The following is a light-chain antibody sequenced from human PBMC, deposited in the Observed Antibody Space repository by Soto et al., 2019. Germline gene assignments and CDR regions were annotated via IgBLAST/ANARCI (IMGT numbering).Light chain of an antibody. J-gene: IGKJ4*01. Sequence: AIPLTQSPSSLSASVGDRVTITCRASQDISSALAWYQQKPGKPPKVLIYDASSLQNGVPSRFGGGGSGTDFTLTIISLQPEDFATYYCQQFNSYPLTFGGGTKVQIK. CDR2: DAS. CDR1: QDISSA. CDR3: QQFNSYPLT. V-gene: IGKV1-13*02.